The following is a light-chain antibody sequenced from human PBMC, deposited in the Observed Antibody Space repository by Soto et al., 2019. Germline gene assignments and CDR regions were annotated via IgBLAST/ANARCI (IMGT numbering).Light chain of an antibody. V-gene: IGKV3-20*01. CDR2: AAS. Sequence: EIVLTQSPGTLSLSPGERATLSCRASQSVGRNYLAWYQQKPGQAPRLLIHAASSRATGIPDTFSGSGSETDFNLTISRLEPEDFAVYYCQQYAESPLTFGGGTKVEIK. CDR3: QQYAESPLT. CDR1: QSVGRNY. J-gene: IGKJ4*01.